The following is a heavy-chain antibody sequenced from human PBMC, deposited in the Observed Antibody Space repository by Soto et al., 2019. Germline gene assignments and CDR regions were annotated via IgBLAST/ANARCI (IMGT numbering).Heavy chain of an antibody. Sequence: ASVRVSCKASGYTFINYYIHWVRQAPGQGLEWMAIINPMGGSTNYAQEFQGRVTLTSDTSTSTVYMELSSLRFEDTALFYCARDLAGGDLWGQGTLVTVSS. CDR2: INPMGGST. D-gene: IGHD3-3*02. V-gene: IGHV1-46*01. CDR1: GYTFINYY. CDR3: ARDLAGGDL. J-gene: IGHJ5*02.